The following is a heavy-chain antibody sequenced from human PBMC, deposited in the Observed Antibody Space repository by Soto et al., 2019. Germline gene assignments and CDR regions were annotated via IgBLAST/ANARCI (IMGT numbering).Heavy chain of an antibody. Sequence: EVQLEESGGGLIKPGGSLTLSCAASDFILSDAWMRWVRQAPGKGLEWVGRIKSKTHGGTTDYAAPLKGRSTILRDDSRNTLYLQMSSLVTEVTPMDYCASSRDSSGLGSYDYWGRGELVTVSS. CDR1: DFILSDAW. CDR3: ASSRDSSGLGSYDY. J-gene: IGHJ4*02. V-gene: IGHV3-15*07. CDR2: IKSKTHGGTT. D-gene: IGHD3-22*01.